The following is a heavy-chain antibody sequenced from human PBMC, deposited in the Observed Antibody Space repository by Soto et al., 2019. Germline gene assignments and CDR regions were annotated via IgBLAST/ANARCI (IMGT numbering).Heavy chain of an antibody. CDR2: IYPGDSNT. D-gene: IGHD2-8*01. V-gene: IGHV5-51*01. Sequence: GESPKTSCKGSGYRFTTYWIGWVRQMPGEGLEWMGRIYPGDSNTRFSPSFQGPVTISVDMSISNAYLQWSSLRVSDTAMYYCARQAYMYGTNSFGYWGQGTLVTVSS. CDR3: ARQAYMYGTNSFGY. J-gene: IGHJ4*02. CDR1: GYRFTTYW.